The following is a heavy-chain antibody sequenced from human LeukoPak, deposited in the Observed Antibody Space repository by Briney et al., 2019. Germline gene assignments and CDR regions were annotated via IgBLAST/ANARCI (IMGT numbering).Heavy chain of an antibody. D-gene: IGHD6-19*01. CDR3: AKDGAQYSSGPECDP. J-gene: IGHJ5*02. CDR1: GLHFSGTA. V-gene: IGHV3-23*01. CDR2: ISHDGMNA. Sequence: GGSPRLSCAASGLHFSGTAMSWVRQAPGKGLDWVSAISHDGMNAYYADSVKGRFTISRDNSKKTVSLEMSSLTAADTGVYYCAKDGAQYSSGPECDPRGQGALVTVS.